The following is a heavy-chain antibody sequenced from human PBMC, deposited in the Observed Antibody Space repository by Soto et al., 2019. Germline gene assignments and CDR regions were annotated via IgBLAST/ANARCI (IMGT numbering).Heavy chain of an antibody. CDR3: ARSQGSSTSLEIYYYYYYGMDV. J-gene: IGHJ6*02. D-gene: IGHD2-2*01. CDR2: IIPIPGTA. CDR1: GGTFGSYA. Sequence: QVQLVQPGAEVKKPGSSVKVSCKASGGTFGSYAISWVRQAPGQGLEWMGGIIPIPGTANYAQKFQGRVTIAADESKSTAYMELRSLRFEDTAVYYCARSQGSSTSLEIYYYYYYGMDVWGHGTTVTVSS. V-gene: IGHV1-69*01.